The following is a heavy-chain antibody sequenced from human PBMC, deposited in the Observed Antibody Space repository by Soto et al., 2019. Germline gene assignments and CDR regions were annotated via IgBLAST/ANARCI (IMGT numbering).Heavy chain of an antibody. CDR1: GFTFSSYV. Sequence: QVQLVESGGGVVQPGRSLRLSCAASGFTFSSYVMYWVRQAPGKGLEWVAVISYDGSNKYYADSVKGRFTISRDNSKNTLYLHMNSLRAEDTAVYYCARAGCDGGRCYTLVGLRYGMDVWGQGTTVTVSS. CDR3: ARAGCDGGRCYTLVGLRYGMDV. D-gene: IGHD2-15*01. CDR2: ISYDGSNK. J-gene: IGHJ6*02. V-gene: IGHV3-30-3*01.